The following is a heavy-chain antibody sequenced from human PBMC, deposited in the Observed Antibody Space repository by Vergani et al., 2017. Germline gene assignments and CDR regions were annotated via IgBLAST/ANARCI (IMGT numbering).Heavy chain of an antibody. J-gene: IGHJ4*02. V-gene: IGHV3-21*01. Sequence: EVQLVESGGGLVKPGGSLRLSCAASGFTFSSYSMNWVRQAPGKGLEWVSSISSSSSYIYYADSVKGRFTSSRDNAKNSLYLQMNSLRAEDTAVYYCARDLGITMVRGGDYWGQGTLVTVSS. CDR1: GFTFSSYS. CDR2: ISSSSSYI. D-gene: IGHD3-10*01. CDR3: ARDLGITMVRGGDY.